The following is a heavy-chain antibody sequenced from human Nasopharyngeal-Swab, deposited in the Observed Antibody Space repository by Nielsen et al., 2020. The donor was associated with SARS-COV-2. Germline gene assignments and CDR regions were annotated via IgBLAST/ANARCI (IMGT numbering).Heavy chain of an antibody. CDR2: IGTAGDP. Sequence: GESLKISCAASGFTFSSYDMHWVRQATGKGLEWVSAIGTAGDPYYPGSVKGRFTISRENAKNSLCLQMNSLRAGDTAVYYCARARSVAGTGDDAFDIWGQGTMVTVSS. D-gene: IGHD6-19*01. CDR3: ARARSVAGTGDDAFDI. V-gene: IGHV3-13*05. CDR1: GFTFSSYD. J-gene: IGHJ3*02.